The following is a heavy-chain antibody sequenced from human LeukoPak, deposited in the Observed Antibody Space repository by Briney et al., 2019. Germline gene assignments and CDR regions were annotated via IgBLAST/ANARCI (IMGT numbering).Heavy chain of an antibody. CDR2: IYTSGSS. D-gene: IGHD1-26*01. CDR1: GGSISNYY. Sequence: PSETLSLTCTVSGGSISNYYWSWIRQPAGKGLEWIGRIYTSGSSNYNPSLKSRITMSVDTSKSEFSLKVTSVTAADTAVYYCARGGSYFYDYYVDVWGKGATVTVSS. CDR3: ARGGSYFYDYYVDV. V-gene: IGHV4-4*07. J-gene: IGHJ6*03.